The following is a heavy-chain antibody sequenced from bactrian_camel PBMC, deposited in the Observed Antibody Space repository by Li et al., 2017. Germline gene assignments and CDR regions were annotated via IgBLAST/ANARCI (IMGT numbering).Heavy chain of an antibody. CDR1: GHTDSSMC. J-gene: IGHJ4*01. D-gene: IGHD6*01. Sequence: VQLVESGGASVQPGGSLRLSCAASGHTDSSMCMGWFRQAPGKEREGVAAIWTGGGNAYYANPVKDRFTISEDIALNTVYLQINSLKPEDTACTTVRQFASGTYVVPGTPLTSFVTGARGPRSPSP. V-gene: IGHV3S40*01. CDR3: RQFASGTYVVPGTPLTSFVT. CDR2: IWTGGGNA.